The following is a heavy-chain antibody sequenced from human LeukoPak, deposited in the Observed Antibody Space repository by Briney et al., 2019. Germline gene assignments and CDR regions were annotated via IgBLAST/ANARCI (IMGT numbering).Heavy chain of an antibody. J-gene: IGHJ6*02. Sequence: KPSETLSLTCTVSGGSISSYYWSWIRQPAGKGLEWIGRIYTSGSTNYNPSLKSRVTMSVDTSKNQFSLKLSSVTAADTAVYYCARDRELGYCSSTSCFPNYYYGMDVWGQGTTVTVSS. D-gene: IGHD2-2*01. V-gene: IGHV4-4*07. CDR1: GGSISSYY. CDR2: IYTSGST. CDR3: ARDRELGYCSSTSCFPNYYYGMDV.